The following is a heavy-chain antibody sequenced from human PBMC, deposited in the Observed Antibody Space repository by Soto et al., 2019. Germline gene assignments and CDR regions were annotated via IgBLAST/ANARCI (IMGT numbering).Heavy chain of an antibody. J-gene: IGHJ4*02. CDR1: GGSIRGGGYS. Sequence: QLQLQESGSGLVKPSQTLSLTCAVSGGSIRGGGYSWSWIRQPPGKGLEWIGYIYDSGSTYCNPSTTSRVTTSIDRSKHQFSLKLSSVTAADTAVYSRSAGGVLPRYYWGQGTLVTASS. D-gene: IGHD2-15*01. CDR3: SAGGVLPRYY. CDR2: IYDSGST. V-gene: IGHV4-30-2*01.